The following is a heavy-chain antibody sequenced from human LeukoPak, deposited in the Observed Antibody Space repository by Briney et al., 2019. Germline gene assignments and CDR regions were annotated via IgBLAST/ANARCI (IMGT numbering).Heavy chain of an antibody. J-gene: IGHJ4*02. Sequence: GSLRLSCAASGFTFSSYGMHWVRQAPGKGLEWVAFIRYDGSYKYYADSVKGRFTISRDNSKNTLYVQMNSLRAEDTAVYYCAKDQGVASLWGFDYWGQGTLVTVSS. D-gene: IGHD3-16*01. CDR1: GFTFSSYG. CDR3: AKDQGVASLWGFDY. V-gene: IGHV3-30*02. CDR2: IRYDGSYK.